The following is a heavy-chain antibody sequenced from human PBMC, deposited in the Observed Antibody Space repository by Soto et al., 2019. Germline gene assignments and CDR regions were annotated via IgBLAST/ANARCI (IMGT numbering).Heavy chain of an antibody. V-gene: IGHV3-23*01. CDR1: GFTFDTYA. D-gene: IGHD2-8*01. J-gene: IGHJ4*02. CDR3: AKGNGGAYGRFDN. CDR2: ISGIGDRT. Sequence: EVQLLESGGDLVQPGGSLRLSCAASGFTFDTYAMSWVRQVPGKGLEWVSVISGIGDRTYYADSVKVRFTISRDNSKNTLFLQMNRLTVDDTAIYYCAKGNGGAYGRFDNWGQGTLVTVSS.